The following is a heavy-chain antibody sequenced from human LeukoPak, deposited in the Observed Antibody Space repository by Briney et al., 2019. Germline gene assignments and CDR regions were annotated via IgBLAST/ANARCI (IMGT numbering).Heavy chain of an antibody. CDR2: AYYRSKWFN. D-gene: IGHD3-10*01. J-gene: IGHJ3*02. Sequence: SQTLSLTCDISGDSVSSNSVTWNWIRQSPSRGLEWLGRAYYRSKWFNDCAVSVRSRITINPDTSKNQFSLQLNSVTPEDTAVYYCARGVFPAFDIWGQGTMVTVSS. CDR3: ARGVFPAFDI. CDR1: GDSVSSNSVT. V-gene: IGHV6-1*01.